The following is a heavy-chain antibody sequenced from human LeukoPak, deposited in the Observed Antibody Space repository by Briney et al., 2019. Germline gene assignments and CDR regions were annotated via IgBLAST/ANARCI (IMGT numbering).Heavy chain of an antibody. CDR3: AGQGVRSYSGSYPLS. J-gene: IGHJ4*02. V-gene: IGHV4-39*01. CDR2: IYYSGST. D-gene: IGHD1-26*01. Sequence: SETLSLTCTVSGGSISSSSYYWGWIRHPPGKGLEWIGSIYYSGSTHYNPSLKSRVTISVDTSKNQFSLKLSSVTAADTAVYYCAGQGVRSYSGSYPLSGGQGTLVIVSA. CDR1: GGSISSSSYY.